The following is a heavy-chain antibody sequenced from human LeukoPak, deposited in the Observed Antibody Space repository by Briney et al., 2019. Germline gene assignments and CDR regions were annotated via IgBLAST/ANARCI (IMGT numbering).Heavy chain of an antibody. V-gene: IGHV1-18*01. CDR1: GYTFTGYA. CDR2: ISAYNGNT. D-gene: IGHD3-10*01. J-gene: IGHJ4*02. CDR3: ARGDYYGSGSYYKKTVDY. Sequence: ASVKVSCKASGYTFTGYAISWVRQAPGQGLEWMGWISAYNGNTNYAQKLQGRVTMTTDTSTSTAYVELRSLRSDDTAVYYCARGDYYGSGSYYKKTVDYWGQGTLVTVSS.